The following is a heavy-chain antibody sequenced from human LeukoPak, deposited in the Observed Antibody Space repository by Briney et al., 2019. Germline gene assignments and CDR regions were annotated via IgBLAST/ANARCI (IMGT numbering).Heavy chain of an antibody. J-gene: IGHJ3*02. CDR1: GFTFSDYY. CDR3: TTAVDDDAFDI. D-gene: IGHD1-14*01. CDR2: ISSSGSTI. Sequence: GGSLRLSCAASGFTFSDYYMSWIRQAPGKGLEWVSYISSSGSTIYYADSVRGRFTISRDNAKNSLYLQMNSLRAEDTAVYYCTTAVDDDAFDIWGQGTMVTVSS. V-gene: IGHV3-11*01.